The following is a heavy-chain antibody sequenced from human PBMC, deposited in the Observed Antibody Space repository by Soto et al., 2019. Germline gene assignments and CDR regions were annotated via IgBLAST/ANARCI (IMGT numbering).Heavy chain of an antibody. CDR3: AGMVEDIVVVPAAILRNYYYYMDV. CDR2: INHSGST. CDR1: GGSFSGYY. D-gene: IGHD2-2*01. Sequence: SETLSLTCAVYGGSFSGYYWSWIRPPPGKGLEWIGEINHSGSTNYNPSLKSRVTISVDTSKNQFSLKLSSVTAADTAVYYCAGMVEDIVVVPAAILRNYYYYMDVWGKGTTVTVSS. J-gene: IGHJ6*03. V-gene: IGHV4-34*01.